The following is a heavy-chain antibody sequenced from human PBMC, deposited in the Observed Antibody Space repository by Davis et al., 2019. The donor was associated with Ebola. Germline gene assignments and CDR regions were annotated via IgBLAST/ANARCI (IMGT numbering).Heavy chain of an antibody. CDR2: IYHSGST. CDR3: ARDIGLELRRPYHYGLDV. J-gene: IGHJ6*04. V-gene: IGHV4-4*02. D-gene: IGHD1-26*01. CDR1: GGSISSSNW. Sequence: SEPLSLTCAVSGGSISSSNWWSWVRQPPGKGLEWIGEIYHSGSTNYNPSLKSRVTISVDTARNQFSLKLTSVTTPDTAVYYCARDIGLELRRPYHYGLDVWGTGTTVTVSS.